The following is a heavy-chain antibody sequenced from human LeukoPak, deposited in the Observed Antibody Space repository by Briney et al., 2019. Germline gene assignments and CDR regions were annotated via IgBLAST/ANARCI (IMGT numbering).Heavy chain of an antibody. CDR2: ISTSSTSI. J-gene: IGHJ6*02. V-gene: IGHV3-11*01. Sequence: KPGGSLRLSCAASGFTFNAHYMSWIRQAPGKGLEWISYISTSSTSIYYSDSVKGRFTISRDDAKNSLYLQMNSLRAEDTAVYYCARGHFGLDVWGRGTTVTVSS. CDR1: GFTFNAHY. CDR3: ARGHFGLDV.